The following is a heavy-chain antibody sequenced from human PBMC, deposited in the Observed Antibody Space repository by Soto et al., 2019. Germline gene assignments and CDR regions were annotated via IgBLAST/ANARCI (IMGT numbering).Heavy chain of an antibody. CDR1: GDSVSSSSVP. CDR3: VRLRGNSCLDF. D-gene: IGHD1-26*01. Sequence: SQTLSLTCAISGDSVSSSSVPWHWIRHTPNSGVEWQDNTCYSSRWYIDYAETVKSRIPDSPSASKNQISLHLTTGTPEDTAVYYCVRLRGNSCLDFWGQGTLVTVAS. CDR2: TCYSSRWYI. J-gene: IGHJ4*02. V-gene: IGHV6-1*01.